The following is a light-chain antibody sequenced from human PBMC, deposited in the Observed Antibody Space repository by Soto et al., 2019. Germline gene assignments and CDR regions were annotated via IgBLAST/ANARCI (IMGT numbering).Light chain of an antibody. CDR2: GAS. Sequence: EIVLTQSPGTLSLSPGERATLSCRASQSVSSSYLAWYQQKPGQAPRLLMYGASSRATGIPVRFSGSGSGTDFTLTISRLEPEDFAVYYCQQYGSSPVTFGQGTKMDIK. CDR1: QSVSSSY. CDR3: QQYGSSPVT. J-gene: IGKJ1*01. V-gene: IGKV3-20*01.